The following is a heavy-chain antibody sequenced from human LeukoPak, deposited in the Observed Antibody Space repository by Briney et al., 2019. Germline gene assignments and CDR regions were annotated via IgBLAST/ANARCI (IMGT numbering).Heavy chain of an antibody. J-gene: IGHJ3*02. Sequence: PGGSLRLSRAGSGFTFNTYSMNWVRQAPGEGLEWVSSIGSRSSDIYYADSVKGRFTISRDNAKNSVYLQMNSLRAEDTAVYYCARDEFSDAFHIWGQGTMVTVS. CDR2: IGSRSSDI. CDR3: ARDEFSDAFHI. CDR1: GFTFNTYS. V-gene: IGHV3-21*01.